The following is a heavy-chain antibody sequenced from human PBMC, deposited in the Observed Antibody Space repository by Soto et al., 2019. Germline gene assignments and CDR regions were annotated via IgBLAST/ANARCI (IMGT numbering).Heavy chain of an antibody. CDR1: GDSIISSDFY. Sequence: SETLSLTCTVSGDSIISSDFYWGWVRQPPGKGLEWIGSIFYLGSSYYNPSLKSRVTMSVDTSKNQFSLRLMSVTAADTALYFFARHSLALRKNNWFDPWGQGIMVTVSS. J-gene: IGHJ5*02. CDR3: ARHSLALRKNNWFDP. V-gene: IGHV4-39*01. D-gene: IGHD2-15*01. CDR2: IFYLGSS.